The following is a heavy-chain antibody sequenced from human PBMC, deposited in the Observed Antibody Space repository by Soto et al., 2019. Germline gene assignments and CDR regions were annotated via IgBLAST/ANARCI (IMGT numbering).Heavy chain of an antibody. CDR1: GFTFSSYG. CDR3: AKDKXIAVAGRGNYYYYNMDV. D-gene: IGHD6-19*01. V-gene: IGHV3-30*18. Sequence: GGSLRLSCAASGFTFSSYGMYWVRQAPGKGLEWVAVVSYDGSNEFYADSVKGRFTISRDNSKNTLYLQMHSLRAEDTAVYYCAKDKXIAVAGRGNYYYYNMDVWGQGTTVTVSS. CDR2: VSYDGSNE. J-gene: IGHJ6*01.